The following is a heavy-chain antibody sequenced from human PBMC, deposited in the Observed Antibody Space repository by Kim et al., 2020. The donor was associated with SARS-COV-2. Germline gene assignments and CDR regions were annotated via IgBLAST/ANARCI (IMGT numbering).Heavy chain of an antibody. CDR2: IIPILGIA. J-gene: IGHJ3*02. Sequence: SVKVSCKASGGTFSSYAISWVRQAPGQGLEWMGRIIPILGIANYAQKFQSRVTITADKSTSTAYMELSSLRSEDTAVYYCARDHYDFWSGYESGDAFDIWDQGTMVTVSS. CDR3: ARDHYDFWSGYESGDAFDI. V-gene: IGHV1-69*04. D-gene: IGHD3-3*01. CDR1: GGTFSSYA.